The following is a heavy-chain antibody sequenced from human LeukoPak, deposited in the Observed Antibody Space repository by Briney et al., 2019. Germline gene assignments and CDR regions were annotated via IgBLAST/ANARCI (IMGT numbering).Heavy chain of an antibody. V-gene: IGHV1-46*01. J-gene: IGHJ6*03. D-gene: IGHD3-3*01. CDR1: GYTFTSYY. CDR3: ARDFWSGSTTFGMDV. CDR2: INPSGGST. Sequence: GASVKVSCKASGYTFTSYYMHWVRQAPGQGLEWMGIINPSGGSTSYAQKFQGRVTMTRDMSTSTVYMELSSLRSEDTAVYYCARDFWSGSTTFGMDVWGKGTTVTVSS.